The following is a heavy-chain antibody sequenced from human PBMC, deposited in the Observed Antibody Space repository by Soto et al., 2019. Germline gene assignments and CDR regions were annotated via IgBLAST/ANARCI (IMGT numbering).Heavy chain of an antibody. CDR3: ARDQGIAVAVFDY. V-gene: IGHV4-61*01. Sequence: PSETLSLTCTVSGGSVPSASYYWSWIRQPPGKGLEWIGYIYFSGSTNYNPSLKSRVSISVDTSKNQISLKLGSVTAADTAVYYCARDQGIAVAVFDYWGQGTLVTVSS. CDR2: IYFSGST. J-gene: IGHJ4*02. D-gene: IGHD6-19*01. CDR1: GGSVPSASYY.